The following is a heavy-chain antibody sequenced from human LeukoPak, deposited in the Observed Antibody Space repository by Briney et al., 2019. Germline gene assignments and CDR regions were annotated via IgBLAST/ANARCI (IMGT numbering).Heavy chain of an antibody. CDR2: INHSGST. CDR3: ASRRGVVPATISTSFDY. D-gene: IGHD2-2*02. J-gene: IGHJ4*02. Sequence: SETLSLTCAVYGGSFSGYYWSWIRQPPGKGPEWIGKINHSGSTNYNPSLKSRVTISVDTSKNQFSLKLSSVTAADTAVYYCASRRGVVPATISTSFDYWGQGTLVTVSS. CDR1: GGSFSGYY. V-gene: IGHV4-34*01.